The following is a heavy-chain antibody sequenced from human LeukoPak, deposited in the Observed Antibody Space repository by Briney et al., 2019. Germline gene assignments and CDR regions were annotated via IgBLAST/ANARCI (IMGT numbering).Heavy chain of an antibody. D-gene: IGHD4-11*01. CDR2: IYYSGST. J-gene: IGHJ6*02. CDR1: GGSISSGGYY. Sequence: SQTLSLTCTVSGGSISSGGYYWSWIRQHPGKGLEWIGYIYYSGSTYYNPSLKSRVTISVDTSKNQFSLKLSSVTAADTAVYYCARLDLNSAYYYGMDVWGQGTTVTVSS. CDR3: ARLDLNSAYYYGMDV. V-gene: IGHV4-30-4*08.